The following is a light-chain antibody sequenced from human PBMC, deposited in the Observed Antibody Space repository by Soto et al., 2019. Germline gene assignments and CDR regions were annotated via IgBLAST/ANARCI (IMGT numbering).Light chain of an antibody. CDR2: EAS. J-gene: IGKJ1*01. CDR3: QKFDSAPQT. CDR1: QGIRHY. Sequence: DIQMTQSPSSLSASVGDRVTITCRASQGIRHYLAWYQQKPGKVPKLLIYEASNLQSGVPSRFRGGGSGTEFTLTISSLQPEDVATYYCQKFDSAPQTFGQGTKVEIK. V-gene: IGKV1-27*01.